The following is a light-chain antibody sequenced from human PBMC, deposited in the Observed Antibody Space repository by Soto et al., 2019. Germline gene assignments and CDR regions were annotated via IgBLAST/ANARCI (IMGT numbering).Light chain of an antibody. CDR1: SGDVGGYNY. V-gene: IGLV2-14*03. CDR2: DVS. Sequence: QSALTQPASVSGSPGQSIAISCTGTSGDVGGYNYVSWYQQHPGKAPKLMIYDVSNRPSGVSDRFSGSKSGNTASLTISGLQAEDEADYSCSSHTTSSTRVFGTGTKLTVL. J-gene: IGLJ1*01. CDR3: SSHTTSSTRV.